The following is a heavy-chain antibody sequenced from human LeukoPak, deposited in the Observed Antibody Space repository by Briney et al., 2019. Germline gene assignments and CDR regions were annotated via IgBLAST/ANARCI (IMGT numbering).Heavy chain of an antibody. CDR3: ASEGTSWLNWFDP. V-gene: IGHV3-7*01. CDR1: GFTFSSYW. D-gene: IGHD2-2*01. Sequence: GGSLRLSCAASGFTFSSYWMSWVRQAPGKGLEWVANIKQDGSEKYYVDSVKGRFTISRDNAKNSLYLQMNSLRAEDTAVYYCASEGTSWLNWFDPWGQGTLVTVSS. J-gene: IGHJ5*02. CDR2: IKQDGSEK.